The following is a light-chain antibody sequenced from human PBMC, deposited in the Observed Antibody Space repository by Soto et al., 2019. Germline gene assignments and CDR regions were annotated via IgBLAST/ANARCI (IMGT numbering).Light chain of an antibody. V-gene: IGLV1-44*01. CDR1: SSNIGKNS. CDR2: SSN. Sequence: QSVLTQPPSASGTPGQRVTMSCSGSSSNIGKNSVNWYQQVPGTAPKLLIYSSNQRPSGVPERISGSKSGTSASLAISGLQSEDEADYYCATWDDSLKGWMFGGGTKLTVL. CDR3: ATWDDSLKGWM. J-gene: IGLJ3*02.